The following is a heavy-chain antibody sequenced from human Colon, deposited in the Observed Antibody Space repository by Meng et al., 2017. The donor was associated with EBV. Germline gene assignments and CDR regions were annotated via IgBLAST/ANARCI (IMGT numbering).Heavy chain of an antibody. D-gene: IGHD2-8*02. CDR3: ARRPTGIDY. CDR2: IIHGGSP. J-gene: IGHJ4*02. V-gene: IGHV4-34*12. CDR1: GGSLSGAY. Sequence: QVQLRQGGAGLLKTSETLSRAWAVKGGSLSGAYWNWIRQPPGKGLEGIGEIIHGGSPSYNPSLKSRVTISIDTSKNQLSLMLSSVTAADTAVYYCARRPTGIDYWGQGTLVTVSS.